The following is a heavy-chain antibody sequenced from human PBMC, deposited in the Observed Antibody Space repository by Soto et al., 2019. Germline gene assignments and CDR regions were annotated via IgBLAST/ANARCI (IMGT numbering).Heavy chain of an antibody. D-gene: IGHD2-15*01. CDR1: SGFISSSKW. CDR3: ARGSTGLLDY. J-gene: IGHJ4*02. CDR2: IYDSGGT. Sequence: QVQLQESGPGLVKPSGTLSLTCVVSSGFISSSKWWSWVRQPPGKGLEWIGEIYDSGGTNYNPSLKSRVTLSLDKSNNQFSLNLSSVTAADTAMYYCARGSTGLLDYWSQGTLVTVSS. V-gene: IGHV4-4*02.